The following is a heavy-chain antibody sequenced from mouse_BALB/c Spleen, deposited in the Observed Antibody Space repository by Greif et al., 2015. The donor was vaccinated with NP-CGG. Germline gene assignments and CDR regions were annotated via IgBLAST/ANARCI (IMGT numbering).Heavy chain of an antibody. CDR3: ARDYGSFAY. D-gene: IGHD1-2*01. CDR1: GYTFTSYW. J-gene: IGHJ3*01. Sequence: VQLQQSGAELAKPGASVKMSCEASGYTFTSYWMHWVKQRPGQGLEWIGYINPSTAYTEYNQKFKDKATLTADKSSSTAYMQLSSLTSEDSAVYYCARDYGSFAYWGQGTLVTVSA. V-gene: IGHV1-7*01. CDR2: INPSTAYT.